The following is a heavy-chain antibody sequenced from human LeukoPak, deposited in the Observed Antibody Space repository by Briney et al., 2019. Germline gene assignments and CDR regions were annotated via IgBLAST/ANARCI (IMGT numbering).Heavy chain of an antibody. CDR3: ARDSYYYGSGSYKAPWYFDY. V-gene: IGHV4-59*01. Sequence: SETLSLTCTVSGGSISSYYWSWIRQPPGKGLEWIGYIYYSGSTNYNPSLKSRVTISVDTSKNQFSLKLSSVTAADTAVYYCARDSYYYGSGSYKAPWYFDYWGQGTLVTVSS. CDR2: IYYSGST. CDR1: GGSISSYY. D-gene: IGHD3-10*01. J-gene: IGHJ4*02.